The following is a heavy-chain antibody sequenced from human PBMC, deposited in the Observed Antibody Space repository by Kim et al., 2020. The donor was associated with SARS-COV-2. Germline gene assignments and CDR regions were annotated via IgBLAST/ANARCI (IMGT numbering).Heavy chain of an antibody. CDR2: IYYSGST. CDR3: ARLGSDSSGYPFDY. J-gene: IGHJ4*02. CDR1: GGSISSYY. Sequence: SETLSLTCTVSGGSISSYYWSWIRQPPGKGLEWIGYIYYSGSTNYNPSLKSRVTISVDTSKNQFSLKLSSVTAADTAVYYCARLGSDSSGYPFDYWGQGTLVTVSS. D-gene: IGHD3-22*01. V-gene: IGHV4-59*08.